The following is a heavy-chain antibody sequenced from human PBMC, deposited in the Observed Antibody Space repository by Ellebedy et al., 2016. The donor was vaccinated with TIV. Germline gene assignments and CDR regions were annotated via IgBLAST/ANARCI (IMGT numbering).Heavy chain of an antibody. D-gene: IGHD2/OR15-2a*01. Sequence: MPSETLSLTCTVSGGSISSSSYYWGWIRQPPGKELEWIGSIYYSGSTYYNPSLESRVTISVDTSKNQFSLKLNSVTAADTAVYYCARIRQGGNQPDYWGQGTLVIVSS. CDR2: IYYSGST. V-gene: IGHV4-39*01. CDR1: GGSISSSSYY. J-gene: IGHJ4*02. CDR3: ARIRQGGNQPDY.